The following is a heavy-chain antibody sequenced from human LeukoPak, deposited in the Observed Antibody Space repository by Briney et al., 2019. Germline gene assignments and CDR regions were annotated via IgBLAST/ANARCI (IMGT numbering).Heavy chain of an antibody. Sequence: PSETLSLTCTVSGGSISSGDYYWGWIRQPPGKGLEWIGYIYYSGSTYYNPSLKSRVTISVDTSKNQFSLELSSVTAADTAVYYCARTTTVPKIYYFDYWGQGTLVTVSS. D-gene: IGHD4-17*01. CDR3: ARTTTVPKIYYFDY. J-gene: IGHJ4*02. CDR2: IYYSGST. CDR1: GGSISSGDYY. V-gene: IGHV4-30-4*01.